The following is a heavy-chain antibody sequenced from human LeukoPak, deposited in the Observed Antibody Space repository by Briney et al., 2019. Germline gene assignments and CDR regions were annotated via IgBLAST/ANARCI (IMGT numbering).Heavy chain of an antibody. V-gene: IGHV1-69*04. Sequence: ASVKVSCKASGGTFSSYAISWVRQAPGQGLEWMGRTIPILGIANYAQKFQGRVTITADKSTSTAYMELSSLRSEDTAVYYCARDRAVVVPAALSGGAFDIWGQGTMVTVSS. D-gene: IGHD2-2*01. CDR1: GGTFSSYA. J-gene: IGHJ3*02. CDR3: ARDRAVVVPAALSGGAFDI. CDR2: TIPILGIA.